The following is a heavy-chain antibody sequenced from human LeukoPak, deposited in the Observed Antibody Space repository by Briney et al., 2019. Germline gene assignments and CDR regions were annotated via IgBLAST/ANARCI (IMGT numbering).Heavy chain of an antibody. J-gene: IGHJ5*02. D-gene: IGHD5/OR15-5a*01. V-gene: IGHV4-39*01. CDR2: ICYSGIT. CDR3: ARRCSPSVPVETNWFDP. CDR1: GGSISSSSYY. Sequence: SETLSLTCTVSGGSISSSSYYWGWIRQPPGKGLEWIGTICYSGITYYKPSLKSRVTMSVDTSKNQFSLKLSSVAAADTAVYYCARRCSPSVPVETNWFDPWGQGTLVTVSS.